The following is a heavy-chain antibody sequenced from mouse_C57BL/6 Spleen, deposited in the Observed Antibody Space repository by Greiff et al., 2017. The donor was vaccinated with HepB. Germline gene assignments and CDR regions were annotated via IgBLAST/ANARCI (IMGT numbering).Heavy chain of an antibody. V-gene: IGHV1-4*01. CDR1: GYTFTSYT. CDR2: INPSSGYT. D-gene: IGHD1-1*01. J-gene: IGHJ1*03. Sequence: VQLQQSGAELARPGASVKMSCKASGYTFTSYTMHWVKQRPGQGLEWIGYINPSSGYTKYNQKFKDKATLTADKSSSTAYMQLSSLTSEDSAVYYCARSDYYGSSPFDVWGTGTTVTVSS. CDR3: ARSDYYGSSPFDV.